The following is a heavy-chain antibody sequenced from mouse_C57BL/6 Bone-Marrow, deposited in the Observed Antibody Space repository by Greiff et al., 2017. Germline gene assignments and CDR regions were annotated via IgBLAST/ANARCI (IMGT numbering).Heavy chain of an antibody. Sequence: VQLQQPGAELVKPRASVKLSCKASGYTFTSYWMQWVKQRPGQGLEWIGEIDPSDSYTNYNQKFKGKATLTVDTSSSTADMQLSSLTSEDSAVYYCARDSYDYDGDYYAMDYWGQGTSVTVSS. CDR2: IDPSDSYT. J-gene: IGHJ4*01. V-gene: IGHV1-50*01. CDR1: GYTFTSYW. CDR3: ARDSYDYDGDYYAMDY. D-gene: IGHD2-4*01.